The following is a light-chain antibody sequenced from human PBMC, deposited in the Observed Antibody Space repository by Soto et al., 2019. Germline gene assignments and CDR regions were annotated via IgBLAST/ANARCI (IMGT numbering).Light chain of an antibody. CDR2: ETS. CDR3: QQSYGTPLT. J-gene: IGKJ4*01. CDR1: QTITRF. V-gene: IGKV1-39*01. Sequence: DIQMTQSPSSLSASVGDRVTITCRASQTITRFLNWYQQMPGKAPNLLIYETSNLHSGVPARFSGSGSGTDFTLTIDSLQAEDFATYYCQQSYGTPLTFGGGTTVEI.